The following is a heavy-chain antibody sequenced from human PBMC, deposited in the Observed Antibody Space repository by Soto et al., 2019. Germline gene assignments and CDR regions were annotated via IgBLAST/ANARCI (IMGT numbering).Heavy chain of an antibody. CDR3: ASDVVVVAATPGAYYGMDV. J-gene: IGHJ6*02. V-gene: IGHV3-66*01. CDR1: GFTVSSNY. CDR2: IYSGGST. Sequence: EVQLVESGGGLVQPGGSLRLSCAASGFTVSSNYMSWVRQAPGKGLEWVSVIYSGGSTYYADSVKGRFTISRDNSKNTLXXQMTGLRAEDTAVYYCASDVVVVAATPGAYYGMDVWGQGTTVTVSS. D-gene: IGHD2-15*01.